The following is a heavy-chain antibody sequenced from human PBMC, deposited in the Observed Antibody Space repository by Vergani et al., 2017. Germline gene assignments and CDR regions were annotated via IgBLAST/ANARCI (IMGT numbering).Heavy chain of an antibody. CDR2: ISSSSSYI. CDR1: GFTFSSYS. Sequence: EVQLVESGGGLVQPGGSLRLSCAASGFTFSSYSMNWVRQAPGKGLEWVSSISSSSSYIYYADSVKGRFTISRDNAKNSLYLQMNSLRAEDTAVYYCARGSSSWSFDYWGQGTLVTVSS. CDR3: ARGSSSWSFDY. J-gene: IGHJ4*02. D-gene: IGHD6-13*01. V-gene: IGHV3-21*01.